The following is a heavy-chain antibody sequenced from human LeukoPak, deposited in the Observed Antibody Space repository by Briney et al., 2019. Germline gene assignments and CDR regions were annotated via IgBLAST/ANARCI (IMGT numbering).Heavy chain of an antibody. D-gene: IGHD6-19*01. Sequence: GGSLRLSCAASGCTFSSYAMSWVRQAPGKGLEWVSAISGSGGSTYYADSVKGRFTISRDNSKNTLYLQMNSLRAEDTAVYYCAKDHGGLSSGWPYYFDYWGQGTLVTVSS. CDR2: ISGSGGST. CDR1: GCTFSSYA. V-gene: IGHV3-23*01. J-gene: IGHJ4*02. CDR3: AKDHGGLSSGWPYYFDY.